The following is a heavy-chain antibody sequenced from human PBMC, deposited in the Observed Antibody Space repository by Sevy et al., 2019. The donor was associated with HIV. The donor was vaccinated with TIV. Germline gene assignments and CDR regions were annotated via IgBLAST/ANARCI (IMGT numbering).Heavy chain of an antibody. V-gene: IGHV3-15*01. D-gene: IGHD3-10*01. CDR2: IKSKTDGGTT. Sequence: GGSLRLSCAASGFTFSNAWMSWVRQAPGKGLEWVGRIKSKTDGGTTDYAAPVKGRFTISRDDSKNTLYLQMNSLKTGDTAVYYCTSPVLLWFGDPYGMDVWGQGTTVTVSS. J-gene: IGHJ6*02. CDR3: TSPVLLWFGDPYGMDV. CDR1: GFTFSNAW.